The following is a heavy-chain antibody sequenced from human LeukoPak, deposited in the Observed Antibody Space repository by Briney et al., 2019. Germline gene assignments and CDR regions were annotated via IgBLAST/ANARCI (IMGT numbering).Heavy chain of an antibody. CDR1: GFTFTTYW. Sequence: GGSLRLSCTASGFTFTTYWMSWVRQTPGRRLEWVANIKQDGSEKYYVDSVKGRFTISRDNAKNSLYLQMNSLRVEDTALYYCVREGAYCSSTSCYGLRAFDIWGQGTMVTVSS. J-gene: IGHJ3*02. CDR3: VREGAYCSSTSCYGLRAFDI. V-gene: IGHV3-7*01. D-gene: IGHD2-2*01. CDR2: IKQDGSEK.